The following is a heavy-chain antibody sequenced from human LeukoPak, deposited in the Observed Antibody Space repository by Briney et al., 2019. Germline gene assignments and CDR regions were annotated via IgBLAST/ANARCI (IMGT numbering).Heavy chain of an antibody. D-gene: IGHD1-26*01. Sequence: PSETLSLTCTVSGGSISSYYWNCIRQPPGTGLEWIGYIYYSGTTSYNPSLKSRVSISVDTSKNQISLKLSSVTAADTAVYYCARDQGEGLDIWGQGTMVTVSS. CDR3: ARDQGEGLDI. CDR1: GGSISSYY. J-gene: IGHJ3*02. CDR2: IYYSGTT. V-gene: IGHV4-59*01.